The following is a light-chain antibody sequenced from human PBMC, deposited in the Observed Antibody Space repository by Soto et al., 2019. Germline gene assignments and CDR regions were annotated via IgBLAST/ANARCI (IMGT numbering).Light chain of an antibody. CDR2: EGS. CDR1: SSDVGSYNL. Sequence: QSALTQPASVSGSPGQSITISCTGTSSDVGSYNLVSWYQQHPGKAPKLMIYEGSKRPSGVSNRFSGSKSGNTASLTISGLQAEDEADYYCCSYAGSSFYVFGTRTQLTVL. J-gene: IGLJ1*01. CDR3: CSYAGSSFYV. V-gene: IGLV2-23*01.